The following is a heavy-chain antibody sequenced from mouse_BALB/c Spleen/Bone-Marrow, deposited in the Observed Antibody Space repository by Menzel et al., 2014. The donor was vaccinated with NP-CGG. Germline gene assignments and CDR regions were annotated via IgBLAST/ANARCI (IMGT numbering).Heavy chain of an antibody. CDR1: GYTFTSYT. CDR3: ARESYGNWFAY. J-gene: IGHJ3*01. V-gene: IGHV1-4*01. Sequence: QVHVKQSGAELARLGASVKMSCKASGYTFTSYTMHWVKQRPGQGLEWIGYINPSSGYTNYNQKFKDKATLTADKSSSTAYMQLSSLTSEDSAVYYCARESYGNWFAYWGQGTLVTVSA. CDR2: INPSSGYT. D-gene: IGHD2-1*01.